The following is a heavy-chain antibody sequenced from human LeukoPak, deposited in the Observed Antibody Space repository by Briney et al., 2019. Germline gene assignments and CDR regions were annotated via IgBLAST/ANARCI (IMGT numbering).Heavy chain of an antibody. CDR2: IIPLLGTA. D-gene: IGHD6-13*01. V-gene: IGHV1-69*10. Sequence: SVKVSCKASGGTFNSHAISWVRQAPGLGLEWMGGIIPLLGTATHAQKFQGRVTITADKSTSTVYMELSSLRSEDTAVYYCTKSSSPQYFQDWGQGTLVTVSS. J-gene: IGHJ1*01. CDR3: TKSSSPQYFQD. CDR1: GGTFNSHA.